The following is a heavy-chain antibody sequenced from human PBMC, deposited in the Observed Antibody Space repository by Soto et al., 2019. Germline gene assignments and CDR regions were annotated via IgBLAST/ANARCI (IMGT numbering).Heavy chain of an antibody. V-gene: IGHV5-10-1*01. D-gene: IGHD5-18*01. Sequence: GESLKISCKGSGYSFTSYWISWVRQMPGKGLEWMRRIDPSDSYTNYSPSFQGHVTISADKSISTAYLQWSSLKASDTAMYYCARLRGGIQLMDYYGMDVWGQGTTVTVSS. CDR1: GYSFTSYW. J-gene: IGHJ6*02. CDR2: IDPSDSYT. CDR3: ARLRGGIQLMDYYGMDV.